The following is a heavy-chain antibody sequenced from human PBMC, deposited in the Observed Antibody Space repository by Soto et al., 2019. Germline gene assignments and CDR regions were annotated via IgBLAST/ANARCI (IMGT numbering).Heavy chain of an antibody. CDR1: GFTFSTDW. V-gene: IGHV3-15*01. Sequence: PGGSLRLSCTASGFTFSTDWASWVRQAPGKGLEWVGRIKSKTGGGTTDYAAPVKGRFTISRDDSKNTLYLQMNSLKTEDTAVYYCTPSTYWGQGTLVTVSS. CDR2: IKSKTGGGTT. D-gene: IGHD2-2*01. J-gene: IGHJ4*02. CDR3: TPSTY.